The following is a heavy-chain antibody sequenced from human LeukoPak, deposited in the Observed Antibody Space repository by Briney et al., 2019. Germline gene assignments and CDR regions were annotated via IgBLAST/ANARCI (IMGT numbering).Heavy chain of an antibody. D-gene: IGHD4-17*01. CDR3: AKGDYGDYYGMDV. CDR1: GFTFSSYA. Sequence: GGSLRLSCAAPGFTFSSYAMSWVRQAPGKGLEWVSAISGSGGSTYYADSVKGRFTISRDNSKNTLYLQMNSLRAEDTAVYYCAKGDYGDYYGMDVWGQGTTVTVSS. J-gene: IGHJ6*02. V-gene: IGHV3-23*01. CDR2: ISGSGGST.